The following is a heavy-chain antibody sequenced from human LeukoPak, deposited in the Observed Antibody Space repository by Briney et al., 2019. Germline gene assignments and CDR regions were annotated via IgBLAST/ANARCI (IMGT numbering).Heavy chain of an antibody. CDR3: ARGSEMATHFDY. J-gene: IGHJ4*02. Sequence: PGGSLRLSCAASGFTFSSYAMHWVRQAPGKGLEWVAVISYDGSNKYYADSVKGRFTISRDNYKNTLYLQMNSLRAEDTAVYYCARGSEMATHFDYWGQGTLVTVSS. CDR1: GFTFSSYA. D-gene: IGHD5-24*01. V-gene: IGHV3-30*04. CDR2: ISYDGSNK.